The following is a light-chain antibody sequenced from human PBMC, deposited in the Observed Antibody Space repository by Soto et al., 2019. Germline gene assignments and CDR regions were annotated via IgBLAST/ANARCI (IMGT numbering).Light chain of an antibody. Sequence: EIVLTQAPGTLSLSPGDRATLSCRASQTLINTYLAWYQQRPGPAPRLLIYDASTRAPGIPDRFSGSGSGTDFTLTISRLEPKDFAVYYCQQYTSAPALTFGGGTRVDIK. CDR1: QTLINTY. CDR3: QQYTSAPALT. J-gene: IGKJ4*01. V-gene: IGKV3-20*01. CDR2: DAS.